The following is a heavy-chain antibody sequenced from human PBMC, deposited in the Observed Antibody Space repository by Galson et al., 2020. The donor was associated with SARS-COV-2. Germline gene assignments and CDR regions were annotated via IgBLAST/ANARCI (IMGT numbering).Heavy chain of an antibody. D-gene: IGHD3-3*02. J-gene: IGHJ2*01. CDR2: SHYTANT. CDR3: ARDRAGIFAVPNWYFDV. V-gene: IGHV4-39*07. Sequence: SETLSLTCTVSGGSVSTPDYHWAWIRQPPGKRLEWIGSSHYTANTYYNPSLKSRVTISLDTSKNQFSLSLSSVTAADTAVYYCARDRAGIFAVPNWYFDVWGRGTLVTVSS. CDR1: GGSVSTPDYH.